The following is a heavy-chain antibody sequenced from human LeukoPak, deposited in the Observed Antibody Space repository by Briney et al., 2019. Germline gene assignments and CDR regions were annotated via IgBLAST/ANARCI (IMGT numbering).Heavy chain of an antibody. V-gene: IGHV4-39*01. Sequence: SETLSLTCTVSGDSISSSSYYWGWIRQPPGKGLEWIGSIYYSGSTYYNPSLKSRVTISVDTSKNQFSLKLSSVTAADTAVYYCARQYSSSSGDYFDYWGQGTLVTVSS. CDR2: IYYSGST. CDR1: GDSISSSSYY. CDR3: ARQYSSSSGDYFDY. D-gene: IGHD6-6*01. J-gene: IGHJ4*02.